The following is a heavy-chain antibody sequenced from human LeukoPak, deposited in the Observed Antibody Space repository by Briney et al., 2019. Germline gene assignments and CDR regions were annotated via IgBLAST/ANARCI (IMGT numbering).Heavy chain of an antibody. CDR3: AKRGVVIRVILVGFHKEANYFDS. Sequence: GGSLRLSCAVSGITLSNYGMSWVRQAPGKGLEWVAGISGSGGSTNYADSVKGRFTISRDNPKNILYLQMNSLRAEDTAVYFCAKRGVVIRVILVGFHKEANYFDSWGQGALVTVSS. CDR2: ISGSGGST. J-gene: IGHJ4*02. CDR1: GITLSNYG. D-gene: IGHD3-22*01. V-gene: IGHV3-23*01.